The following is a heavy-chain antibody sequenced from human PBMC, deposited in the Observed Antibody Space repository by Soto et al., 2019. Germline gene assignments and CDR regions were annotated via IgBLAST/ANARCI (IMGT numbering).Heavy chain of an antibody. CDR3: VRASSVVVVAANFDY. J-gene: IGHJ4*02. V-gene: IGHV1-2*02. D-gene: IGHD2-15*01. CDR2: VNPSSGGT. CDR1: GYNFTWYY. Sequence: ASVKVACKACGYNFTWYYMHWVRQAPGHGREGMGWVNPSSGGTNYALEFQPMVTMTRATTISTAYMELSRLRYDATAVDYCVRASSVVVVAANFDYWGQGTLVTVSS.